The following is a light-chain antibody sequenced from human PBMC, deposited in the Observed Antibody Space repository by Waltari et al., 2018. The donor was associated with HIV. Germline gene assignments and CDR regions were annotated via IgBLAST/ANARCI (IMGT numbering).Light chain of an antibody. Sequence: QSVLTQPPSASGTPGQRVIISCSGNRSNIGSNTVNWYQQFSGVAPTLLRYSNNQRPSAVPDRFSGSKSGSAASLAISGLKSEDEADYHCATWDDALSGPVFGAGTKLTV. CDR3: ATWDDALSGPV. V-gene: IGLV1-44*01. J-gene: IGLJ3*02. CDR2: SNN. CDR1: RSNIGSNT.